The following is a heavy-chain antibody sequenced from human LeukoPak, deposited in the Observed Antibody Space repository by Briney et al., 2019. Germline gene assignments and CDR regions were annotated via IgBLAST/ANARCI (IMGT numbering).Heavy chain of an antibody. V-gene: IGHV4-39*01. Sequence: PSETLSLTCTVSGGSISSSSYYWGWIRQPPGKGLEWIESISYSGSTYYNPSLKSRVTISADTSKNRFSLKLSSVTAADTAVYYCAWAKGEIFTSSSFYFDYWGHGILVSVSS. CDR2: ISYSGST. CDR1: GGSISSSSYY. J-gene: IGHJ4*01. D-gene: IGHD6-6*01. CDR3: AWAKGEIFTSSSFYFDY.